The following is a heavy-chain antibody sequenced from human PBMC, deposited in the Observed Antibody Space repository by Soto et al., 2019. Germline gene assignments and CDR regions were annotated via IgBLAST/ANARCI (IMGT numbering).Heavy chain of an antibody. CDR2: ISSSSSYI. Sequence: GGSLRLSCAASGFTFSSYSMNWVRQAPGKGLEWVSSISSSSSYIYYADSVKGRFTISRDNAKNSLYLQMNSLRAEDTAVYDCARSSEIIFGSAAGAFDIWGQGTIVTVSS. D-gene: IGHD2-2*01. V-gene: IGHV3-21*01. J-gene: IGHJ3*02. CDR1: GFTFSSYS. CDR3: ARSSEIIFGSAAGAFDI.